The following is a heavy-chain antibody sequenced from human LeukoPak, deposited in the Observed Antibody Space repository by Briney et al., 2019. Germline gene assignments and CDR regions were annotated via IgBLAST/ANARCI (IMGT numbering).Heavy chain of an antibody. J-gene: IGHJ4*02. V-gene: IGHV3-21*01. CDR2: ISGDSTYI. Sequence: GGSLRLSCAASGFTFASYSMNWVRQAPGKGLEGVSSISGDSTYIYNAGSVNGRFTISRDNAQASLYLQMISLRADDTAVYYCARVSGRLERQSDLDYWGQGTLVIVPS. CDR3: ARVSGRLERQSDLDY. CDR1: GFTFASYS. D-gene: IGHD1-1*01.